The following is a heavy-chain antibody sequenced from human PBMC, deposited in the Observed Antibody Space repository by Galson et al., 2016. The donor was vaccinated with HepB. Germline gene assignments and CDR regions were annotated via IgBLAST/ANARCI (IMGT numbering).Heavy chain of an antibody. V-gene: IGHV4-31*03. CDR3: ARVLQLLRSNWFDP. CDR2: ICYSGSP. CDR1: GGSISSGGYC. Sequence: TLSLTCPVSGGSISSGGYCWSWIRQHPGGGLEWIGYICYSGSPYYNPSLKSRVTISVDTSKKQFTLRRTSVTAADTAVYYCARVLQLLRSNWFDPWGQGTLVTVSS. D-gene: IGHD6-13*01. J-gene: IGHJ5*02.